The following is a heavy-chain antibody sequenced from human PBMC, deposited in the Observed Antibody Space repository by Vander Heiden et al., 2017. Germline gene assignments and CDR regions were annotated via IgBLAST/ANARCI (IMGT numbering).Heavy chain of an antibody. CDR2: IYYSGST. J-gene: IGHJ5*02. V-gene: IGHV4-39*01. CDR3: AIQTTRGRGVKGFDP. CDR1: GGSISSSSYY. D-gene: IGHD3-10*01. Sequence: QLQLQESGPGLVKPSETLSLTCTVSGGSISSSSYYWGWIRQPPGKGLEWIGSIYYSGSTYYNPSLKSRVTISVDTSKNQFSLKLSSVTAADTAVYYCAIQTTRGRGVKGFDPWGQGTLVTVSS.